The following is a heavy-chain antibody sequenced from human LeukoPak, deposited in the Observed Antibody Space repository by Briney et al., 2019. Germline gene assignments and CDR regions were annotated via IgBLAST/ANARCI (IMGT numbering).Heavy chain of an antibody. CDR3: AKGYDFWSGYYTDY. CDR1: GFXFSSYA. J-gene: IGHJ4*02. D-gene: IGHD3-3*01. Sequence: GGSLRLSCAASGFXFSSYAMSWVRQAPGKGLEWVSAISGSGGSTYYADSVKGRFTISRDNSKNTLYLQMNSLRAEDTAVYYCAKGYDFWSGYYTDYWGQGTLVTVSS. CDR2: ISGSGGST. V-gene: IGHV3-23*01.